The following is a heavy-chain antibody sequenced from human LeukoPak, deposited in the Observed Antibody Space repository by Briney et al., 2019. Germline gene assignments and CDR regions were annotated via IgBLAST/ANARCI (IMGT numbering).Heavy chain of an antibody. CDR2: IYSGGST. J-gene: IGHJ6*02. CDR3: ARDTSDYDILTGSTPDV. Sequence: PGGSLRLSCAASGFTVSSNYMSWVRQAPGKGLEWVSVIYSGGSTYYADSVKGRFTISRDNSKNTLYLQMNSLRAEDTAVYYCARDTSDYDILTGSTPDVWGQGTTVTVSS. V-gene: IGHV3-53*01. CDR1: GFTVSSNY. D-gene: IGHD3-9*01.